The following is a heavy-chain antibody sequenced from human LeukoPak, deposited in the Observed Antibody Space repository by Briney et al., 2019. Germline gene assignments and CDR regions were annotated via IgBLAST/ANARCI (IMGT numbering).Heavy chain of an antibody. J-gene: IGHJ4*02. CDR2: IYYSGST. CDR1: GGSISSSSYY. Sequence: RPSETLSLTCAVSGGSISSSSYYWGWIRQPPGKGLEWIGSIYYSGSTYYNPSLKSRVTISVDTSKNQFSLKLSSVTAADTAVYYCARHLTGYSYGHDPFDYWGQGTLVTVSS. V-gene: IGHV4-39*01. CDR3: ARHLTGYSYGHDPFDY. D-gene: IGHD5-18*01.